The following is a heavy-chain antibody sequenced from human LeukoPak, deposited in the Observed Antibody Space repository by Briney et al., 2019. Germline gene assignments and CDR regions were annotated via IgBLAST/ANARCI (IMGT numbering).Heavy chain of an antibody. Sequence: GGSLRLSCVASGFTFSNYAMHWVRQAPGKGLEWVAVISYDGSNKYYADSVKGRLTISRDNSKNTLYLQMNSLRAEDTAVYYCARDRGSGWPYYYYGMDVWGQGTTVTVSS. V-gene: IGHV3-30*04. J-gene: IGHJ6*02. CDR1: GFTFSNYA. CDR2: ISYDGSNK. D-gene: IGHD6-19*01. CDR3: ARDRGSGWPYYYYGMDV.